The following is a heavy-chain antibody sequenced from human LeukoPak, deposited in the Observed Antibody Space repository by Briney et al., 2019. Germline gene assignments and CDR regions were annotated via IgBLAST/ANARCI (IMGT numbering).Heavy chain of an antibody. J-gene: IGHJ4*02. CDR1: GFTFSGHA. V-gene: IGHV3-30*02. D-gene: IGHD7-27*01. CDR3: ARDLMWGCDY. Sequence: PGGSLRLSCAASGFTFSGHAMHWVRQTPGVGLEWVAIIGNDGRDQHYSESVKGRFTISRDNSKNTLFLQLNSLRPEDTALYLCARDLMWGCDYWGQGTLVTVSS. CDR2: IGNDGRDQ.